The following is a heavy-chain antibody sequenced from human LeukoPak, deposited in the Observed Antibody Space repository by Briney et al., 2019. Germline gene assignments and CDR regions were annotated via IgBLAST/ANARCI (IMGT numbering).Heavy chain of an antibody. D-gene: IGHD3-10*01. CDR3: AFGCYYGSGRNWFDP. CDR2: IYWDDDK. CDR1: GFSLSTSGVG. V-gene: IGHV2-5*02. J-gene: IGHJ5*02. Sequence: SGPTLVNPTQTLTLTCTFSGFSLSTSGVGVGWIRQPPGKALEWLALIYWDDDKRYSPSLKSRLTITKDTSKNQVVLTMTNMDPVDTATYYCAFGCYYGSGRNWFDPWGQGTLVTVSS.